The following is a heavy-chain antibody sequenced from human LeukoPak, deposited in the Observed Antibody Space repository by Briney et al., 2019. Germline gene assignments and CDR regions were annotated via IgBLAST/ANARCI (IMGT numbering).Heavy chain of an antibody. CDR1: GFTFSSYG. D-gene: IGHD3-3*01. V-gene: IGHV3-30*18. Sequence: GGSLRLSCAASGFTFSSYGMHWVRQAPGKGLEWGAVISYDGSKKYYADTVKGRFTIARDNSKNTLHLQMNSLRVEDTDVYYSAKGTYYDFWSGYSAAEYFQHWGQGTLVTVSS. CDR3: AKGTYYDFWSGYSAAEYFQH. CDR2: ISYDGSKK. J-gene: IGHJ1*01.